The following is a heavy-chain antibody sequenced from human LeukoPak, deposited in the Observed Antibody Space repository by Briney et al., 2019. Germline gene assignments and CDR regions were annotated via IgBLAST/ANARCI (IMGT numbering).Heavy chain of an antibody. Sequence: SETLSLTCTVSGGSISSGGYYWSWIRQHPGKGLEWIGYIYYSGSTYYNPSLKSRMTISVDTSKNQFSLNLSSVTAADTAVYYCARLVSPNRTETPESRDTAKDYWGQGTLVTVCS. J-gene: IGHJ4*02. V-gene: IGHV4-31*03. CDR3: ARLVSPNRTETPESRDTAKDY. D-gene: IGHD5-18*01. CDR1: GGSISSGGYY. CDR2: IYYSGST.